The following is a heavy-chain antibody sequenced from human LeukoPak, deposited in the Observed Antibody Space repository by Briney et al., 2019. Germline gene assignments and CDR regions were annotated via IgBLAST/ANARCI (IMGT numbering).Heavy chain of an antibody. V-gene: IGHV3-23*01. J-gene: IGHJ4*02. CDR1: GFSFRDYA. D-gene: IGHD3-3*01. Sequence: PGGSLRLSCVASGFSFRDYAMSWVRQAPGKGLKWVSSSNGRGDSTYYADSVKGRFTISRDNSKNTLYLQMNSLRAEDTGVYYCAKDHYWSIDYWGRGTLVTVSS. CDR3: AKDHYWSIDY. CDR2: SNGRGDST.